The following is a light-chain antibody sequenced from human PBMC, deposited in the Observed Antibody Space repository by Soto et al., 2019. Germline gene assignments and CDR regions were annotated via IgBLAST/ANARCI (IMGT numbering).Light chain of an antibody. CDR1: QSLVHSDRNTY. CDR3: MQGTEFPRT. J-gene: IGKJ1*01. CDR2: KIS. Sequence: DIVMTQTPLSSPVTLGQPASISCRSSQSLVHSDRNTYLSWLHQRPGQPPRLLIYKISNRFPGVPGRFSGRGGGTDFTLKISRVEAEDVGVYYCMQGTEFPRTFGQGTKVEIK. V-gene: IGKV2-24*01.